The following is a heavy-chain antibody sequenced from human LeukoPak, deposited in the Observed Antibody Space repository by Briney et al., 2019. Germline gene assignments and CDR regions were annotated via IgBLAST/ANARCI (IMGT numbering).Heavy chain of an antibody. V-gene: IGHV4-30-4*08. CDR1: GGSIRRSDYY. J-gene: IGHJ5*02. CDR2: IYYSGST. D-gene: IGHD6-6*01. CDR3: ARRSSSGNSRWFDP. Sequence: PSETLSLTCTVSGGSIRRSDYYWGWIRQPPGKGLEWIGYIYYSGSTYYNPSLKSRVTISVDTSKNQFSLKLSSVTAADTAVYYCARRSSSGNSRWFDPWGQGTLVTVSS.